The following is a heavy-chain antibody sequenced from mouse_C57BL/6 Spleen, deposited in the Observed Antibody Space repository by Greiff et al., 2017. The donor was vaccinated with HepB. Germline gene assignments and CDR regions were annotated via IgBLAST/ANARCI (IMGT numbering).Heavy chain of an antibody. Sequence: EVQGVESGEGLVKPGGSLKLSCAASGFTFSSYAMSWVRQTPEKRLEWVAYISSGGDYIYYADTVKGRFTISRDNARNTLYLQMSSRKSEDTAMYYWTREGLVAWFAYWGQGTLVTVSA. V-gene: IGHV5-9-1*02. CDR3: TREGLVAWFAY. CDR1: GFTFSSYA. CDR2: ISSGGDYI. D-gene: IGHD1-1*02. J-gene: IGHJ3*01.